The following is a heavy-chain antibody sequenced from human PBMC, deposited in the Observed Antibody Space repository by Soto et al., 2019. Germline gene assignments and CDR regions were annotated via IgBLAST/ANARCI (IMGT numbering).Heavy chain of an antibody. V-gene: IGHV4-59*08. J-gene: IGHJ6*03. CDR3: ARQASYDFWDGRFYYNYYVDV. CDR1: SGSISGYY. CDR2: IYSSGTT. D-gene: IGHD3-3*01. Sequence: QVQLQESGPGLVKPSETLSLSCTVSSGSISGYYWSWIRQPPGKGLAWVGSIYSSGTTYYNPSLKSRVTMSVDTSKIQFSLNLSSVTAADTAVYYCARQASYDFWDGRFYYNYYVDVWGKGTPVTVSS.